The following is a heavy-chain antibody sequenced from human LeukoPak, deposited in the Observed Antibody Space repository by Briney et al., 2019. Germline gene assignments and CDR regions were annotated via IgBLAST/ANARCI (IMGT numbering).Heavy chain of an antibody. Sequence: MPGGSLRLSCAASGFTFSNYGMNWVRQAPGRGLEWVSSISSSSSYTYYADAVKGRFTISRDNANNSLYLQMSSLRVEDTTVYYCARGPTSGWNKAAEYFQNWGQGTLVTVSS. CDR3: ARGPTSGWNKAAEYFQN. J-gene: IGHJ1*01. D-gene: IGHD6-19*01. CDR1: GFTFSNYG. V-gene: IGHV3-21*01. CDR2: ISSSSSYT.